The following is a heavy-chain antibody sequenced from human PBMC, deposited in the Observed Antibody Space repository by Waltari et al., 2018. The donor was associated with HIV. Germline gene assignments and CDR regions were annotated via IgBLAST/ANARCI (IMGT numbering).Heavy chain of an antibody. D-gene: IGHD4-17*01. J-gene: IGHJ4*02. V-gene: IGHV3-7*01. CDR1: GSAFHNYW. CDR3: ARDGYSDWDVDY. CDR2: INRPGSGK. Sequence: EVQLVESGGGLVQPGGSLRLSCAASGSAFHNYWRSWVRQAPGKGLEWVANINRPGSGKYSVDSLKGRITISRDNAKNSLFLQMTSLRAEDTAVYYCARDGYSDWDVDYWGQGTLVTVSS.